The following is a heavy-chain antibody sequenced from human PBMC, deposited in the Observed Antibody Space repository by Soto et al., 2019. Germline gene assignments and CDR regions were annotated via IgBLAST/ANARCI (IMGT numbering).Heavy chain of an antibody. J-gene: IGHJ6*02. Sequence: QVQLQESGPGLVKPSQTLSLSCSVSGGSISSRDYYWSWIRHHPEKGLEWIGSIYYSGSTYYNPSRKSRVTMSLDTSMNEFSLKLTSVTAADTAVYYCARDKGGAALKGSGMDVWGQGTTVTVSS. V-gene: IGHV4-31*03. CDR3: ARDKGGAALKGSGMDV. D-gene: IGHD3-10*01. CDR2: IYYSGST. CDR1: GGSISSRDYY.